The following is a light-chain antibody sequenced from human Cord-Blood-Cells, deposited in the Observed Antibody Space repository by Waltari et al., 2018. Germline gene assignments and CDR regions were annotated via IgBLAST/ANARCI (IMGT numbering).Light chain of an antibody. CDR3: QQSYSTPCT. V-gene: IGKV1-39*01. CDR2: AAS. Sequence: DIQMTQSPSSLSASVGDRVTITCRASQSISSDLNWYQQKPGKAPKLLIYAASSLQSGVPSRFSGSGSGTDFTLTISSLKPEDFATYYCQQSYSTPCTFGQGTKVEIK. CDR1: QSISSD. J-gene: IGKJ1*01.